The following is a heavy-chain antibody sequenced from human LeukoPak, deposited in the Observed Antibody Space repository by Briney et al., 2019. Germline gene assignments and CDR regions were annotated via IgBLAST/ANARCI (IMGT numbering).Heavy chain of an antibody. J-gene: IGHJ4*02. CDR2: INPDSGGT. D-gene: IGHD2-2*01. Sequence: GASVKVSCKASGYTFTGYYIHWVRQAPGQGLEWMGWINPDSGGTNYAQKFQGRVTMTRDTSISTAYMELSRLRSDDTAEYYCARVRWGRGTGVFTSTGALYYFDYWGQGTLVTVSS. CDR1: GYTFTGYY. CDR3: ARVRWGRGTGVFTSTGALYYFDY. V-gene: IGHV1-2*02.